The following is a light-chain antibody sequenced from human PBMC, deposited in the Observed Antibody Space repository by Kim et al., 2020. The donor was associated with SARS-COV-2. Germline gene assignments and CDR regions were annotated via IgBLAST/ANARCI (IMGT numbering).Light chain of an antibody. CDR2: DDN. CDR3: QSYDSSNHVI. V-gene: IGLV6-57*03. Sequence: KAVTISGTRISGSIASTNVQWYQQRPGRAPTPVIYDDNQRPSGVPDRFSGSIDSSSNSASLTISGLKTEDEADYYCQSYDSSNHVIFGGGTQLTVL. CDR1: SGSIASTN. J-gene: IGLJ2*01.